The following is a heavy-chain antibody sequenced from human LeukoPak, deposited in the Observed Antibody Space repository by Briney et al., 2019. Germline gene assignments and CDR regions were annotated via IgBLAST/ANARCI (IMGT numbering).Heavy chain of an antibody. CDR3: AKEYDSSGYYSAAFDI. CDR1: GFSFSRYG. CDR2: ISYDGSVK. D-gene: IGHD3-22*01. V-gene: IGHV3-30*18. Sequence: GSLRLSCAASGFSFSRYGMHWVRQAPGKGLEWAAVISYDGSVKYYADSVKGRFTISRDNSKNTLFLEMNSLRAEDTAVYYCAKEYDSSGYYSAAFDIWGQGTMVTVSS. J-gene: IGHJ3*02.